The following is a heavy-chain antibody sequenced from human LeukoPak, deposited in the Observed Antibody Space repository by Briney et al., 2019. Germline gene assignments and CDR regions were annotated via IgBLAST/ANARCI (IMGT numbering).Heavy chain of an antibody. D-gene: IGHD3-22*01. Sequence: PGGSLRLSCAASGFTVSSNYMTWVRQAPGKGLEWVSVIYSGGSTYYGDSVKGRFTITRDNSKNMLYLQMNSLRAEDTAVYYCARGTSSAYLQLYFDYWGQGTLVTVSS. CDR2: IYSGGST. V-gene: IGHV3-53*01. CDR3: ARGTSSAYLQLYFDY. J-gene: IGHJ4*02. CDR1: GFTVSSNY.